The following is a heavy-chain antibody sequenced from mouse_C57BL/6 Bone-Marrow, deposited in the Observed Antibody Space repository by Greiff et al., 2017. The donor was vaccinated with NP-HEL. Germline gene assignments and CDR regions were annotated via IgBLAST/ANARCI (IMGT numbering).Heavy chain of an antibody. CDR1: GFTFSSYA. Sequence: EVQVVESGGGLVKPGGSLKLSCAASGFTFSSYAMSWVRQTPEKRLEWVATISDGGSYTYYPDNVKGRFTISRDNAKNNLYLQMSHLKSEDTAMYYCARDQDYYGSSLYYYAMDYWGQGTSVTVSS. CDR3: ARDQDYYGSSLYYYAMDY. CDR2: ISDGGSYT. V-gene: IGHV5-4*01. J-gene: IGHJ4*01. D-gene: IGHD1-1*01.